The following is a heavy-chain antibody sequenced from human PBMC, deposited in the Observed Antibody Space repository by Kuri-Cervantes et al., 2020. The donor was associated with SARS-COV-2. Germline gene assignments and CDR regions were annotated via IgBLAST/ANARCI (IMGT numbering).Heavy chain of an antibody. D-gene: IGHD3-10*01. CDR1: GGSISSSSYY. CDR2: IYYSGST. V-gene: IGHV4-39*01. Sequence: GSLRLSCTVSGGSISSSSYYWGWIRQPPGKGLEWIGSIYYSGSTYHNPSLKSRVTISVDTSKNQFSLKLSSVTAADTAVYYCARNLVWFGELLYPPAGAFDIWGQGTMVTVSS. J-gene: IGHJ3*02. CDR3: ARNLVWFGELLYPPAGAFDI.